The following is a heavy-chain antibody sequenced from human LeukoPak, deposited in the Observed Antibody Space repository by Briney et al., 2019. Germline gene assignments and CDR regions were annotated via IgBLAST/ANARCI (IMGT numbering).Heavy chain of an antibody. Sequence: SETLSLTCTVSGGSISSYYWSWIRQPPGKGLEWIGYIYYSGSTNYNPSLKSRVTISVDTSKNQFSLKLSPVTAADTAVYYCARERQIAVAGYYFDYWGQGTLVTVSS. CDR3: ARERQIAVAGYYFDY. J-gene: IGHJ4*02. CDR2: IYYSGST. V-gene: IGHV4-59*01. CDR1: GGSISSYY. D-gene: IGHD6-19*01.